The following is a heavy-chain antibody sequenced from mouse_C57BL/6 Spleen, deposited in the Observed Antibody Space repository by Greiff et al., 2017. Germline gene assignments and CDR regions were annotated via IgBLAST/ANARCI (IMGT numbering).Heavy chain of an antibody. J-gene: IGHJ1*03. D-gene: IGHD1-1*01. CDR2: ISDGGSYT. CDR1: GFTFSSYA. V-gene: IGHV5-4*03. Sequence: EVKLMESGGGLVKPGGSLKLSCAASGFTFSSYAMSWVRQTPEKRLEWVATISDGGSYTYYPDNVKGRFTISRDNAKNNLYLQMSHLKSEDTAMXYCARVRDYYGSSYGYFDVWGTETTVTVSS. CDR3: ARVRDYYGSSYGYFDV.